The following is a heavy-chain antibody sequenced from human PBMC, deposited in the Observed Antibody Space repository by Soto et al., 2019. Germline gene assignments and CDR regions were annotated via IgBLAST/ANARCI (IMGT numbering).Heavy chain of an antibody. J-gene: IGHJ4*02. Sequence: QLQLQESGPGLVKPSETLSLTCTVSGGSISSSSYYWGWIRQPPGKGLEWIGSIYYSGSTYYNPSLKSRVTISVDTSKNQFSLKLSSVTAADTAVYYCARHRKQQPSGYLGQGTLVTVSS. V-gene: IGHV4-39*01. CDR3: ARHRKQQPSGY. D-gene: IGHD6-13*01. CDR2: IYYSGST. CDR1: GGSISSSSYY.